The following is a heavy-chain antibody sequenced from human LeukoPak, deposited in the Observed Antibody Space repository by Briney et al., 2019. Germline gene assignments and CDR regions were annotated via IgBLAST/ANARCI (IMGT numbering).Heavy chain of an antibody. V-gene: IGHV3-30-3*01. J-gene: IGHJ2*01. CDR2: ISYDGSNK. CDR3: ARDGYSSGPGDWYFDL. Sequence: GRSLRLSCAASGFTFGIYSMHWVRQAPGKGLEWVAVISYDGSNKYYADSVKGRFTISRDNSKNTVSLQMNSLRTEDTAVYYCARDGYSSGPGDWYFDLWGRDTLVTVSS. CDR1: GFTFGIYS. D-gene: IGHD6-19*01.